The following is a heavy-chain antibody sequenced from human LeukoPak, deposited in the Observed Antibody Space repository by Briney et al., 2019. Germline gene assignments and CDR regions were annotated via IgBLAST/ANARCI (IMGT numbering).Heavy chain of an antibody. Sequence: SETLSLTCTVSGGSISSSSYYWGWIRQPPGKGLEWIGSIYYSGSTYYNPSLKSRVTISVDTSKNQFSLKLSSVTAADTAVYYCARGGWRYSNLNWFDPWGQGTLVTVSS. D-gene: IGHD4-11*01. J-gene: IGHJ5*02. CDR3: ARGGWRYSNLNWFDP. CDR1: GGSISSSSYY. V-gene: IGHV4-39*07. CDR2: IYYSGST.